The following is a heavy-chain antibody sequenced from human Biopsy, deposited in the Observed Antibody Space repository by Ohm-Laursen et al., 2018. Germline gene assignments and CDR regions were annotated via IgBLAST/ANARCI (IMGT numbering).Heavy chain of an antibody. J-gene: IGHJ6*02. CDR3: AKDLHNYGMDV. V-gene: IGHV3-74*03. CDR2: INKDGSTL. Sequence: SLRLSCAASGFTFSNYWMNWVRQVPGKGLVWVATINKDGSTLQYVDSVRGRFTISRDNAKNTLHLQMNSLRAEDTAIYYCAKDLHNYGMDVWGQGTTVTVSS. CDR1: GFTFSNYW.